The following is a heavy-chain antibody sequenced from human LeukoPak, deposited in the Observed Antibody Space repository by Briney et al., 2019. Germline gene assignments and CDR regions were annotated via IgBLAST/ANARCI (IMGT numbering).Heavy chain of an antibody. CDR1: GFTFSSYG. CDR3: AKGECSGGSCYSDWFDP. D-gene: IGHD2-15*01. V-gene: IGHV3-30*18. J-gene: IGHJ5*02. CDR2: ISYDGSNK. Sequence: GRSLRLSCAASGFTFSSYGMHWVRQAPGKGLEWVAVISYDGSNKYYADSVTGRFTISRDNSKNTMYLQMNSLRAEDTAVYYCAKGECSGGSCYSDWFDPWGQRTLVTVSS.